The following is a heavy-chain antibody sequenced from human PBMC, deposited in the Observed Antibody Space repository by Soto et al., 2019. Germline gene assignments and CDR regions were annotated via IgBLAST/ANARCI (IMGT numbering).Heavy chain of an antibody. CDR3: ARGYSCGTHY. V-gene: IGHV3-74*01. Sequence: QPGGSLRLSCAASGFTFSNHWMHWVRQAPGKGLVWVSRINSDGSTTTYADSVKGRFTISRDNAKNTLYLQLNSLRAEDTALYYCARGYSCGTHYRGPGLLVTVSS. J-gene: IGHJ4*02. D-gene: IGHD6-19*01. CDR2: INSDGSTT. CDR1: GFTFSNHW.